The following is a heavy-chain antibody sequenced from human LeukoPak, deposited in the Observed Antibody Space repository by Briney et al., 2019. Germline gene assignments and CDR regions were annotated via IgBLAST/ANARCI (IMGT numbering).Heavy chain of an antibody. CDR1: GFTFSSYS. CDR2: ISSSSSYI. Sequence: PGGSLRLSCAASGFTFSSYSMNWVRQAPGKGLEWVSSISSSSSYIYYADSVKGRFTISRDNAKNSLYLQTNSLRAEDTAVYYCARDGYGSGSYYLYPFDYWGQGTLVTVSS. D-gene: IGHD3-10*01. V-gene: IGHV3-21*01. J-gene: IGHJ4*02. CDR3: ARDGYGSGSYYLYPFDY.